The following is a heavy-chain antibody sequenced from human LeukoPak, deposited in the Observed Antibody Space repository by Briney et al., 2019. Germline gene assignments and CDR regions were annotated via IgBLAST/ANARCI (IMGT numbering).Heavy chain of an antibody. CDR1: GFTFRNYA. CDR2: IRGNGIHT. D-gene: IGHD3-22*01. V-gene: IGHV3-23*01. CDR3: AKGTMDGGQYYYDST. J-gene: IGHJ4*02. Sequence: GGSLRLSCVASGFTFRNYAMMWVRQAAGRGPEWVSAIRGNGIHTQYADSVKDRFTIFRDNSRNTLYLQMNSLRAEDTAVYYCAKGTMDGGQYYYDSTGGQGTLVTVSS.